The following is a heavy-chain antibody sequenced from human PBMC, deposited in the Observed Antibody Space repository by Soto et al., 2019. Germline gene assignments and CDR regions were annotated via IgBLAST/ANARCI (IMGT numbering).Heavy chain of an antibody. Sequence: SETLSLTCTVSGGSISSGDYYWSWIRQPPGKGLEWIGYIYYSGSTYYNPSLKSRVTISVDTSKSQFSLKLSSVTAADTAVYYCAREQDDYVWGSYRKTQDAFDIWGQGTMVTVSS. CDR2: IYYSGST. CDR1: GGSISSGDYY. D-gene: IGHD3-16*02. CDR3: AREQDDYVWGSYRKTQDAFDI. V-gene: IGHV4-30-4*01. J-gene: IGHJ3*02.